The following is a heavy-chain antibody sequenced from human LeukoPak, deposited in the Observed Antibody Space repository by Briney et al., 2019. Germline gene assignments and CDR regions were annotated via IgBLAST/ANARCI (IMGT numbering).Heavy chain of an antibody. J-gene: IGHJ4*02. CDR3: ARDGHYDILTGYFDY. V-gene: IGHV3-7*01. D-gene: IGHD3-9*01. CDR2: IKQDGSEK. CDR1: GFTFSSYW. Sequence: PGGSLRLSCAASGFTFSSYWMSWVRQAPGKGLEWVANIKQDGSEKYYVDSVKGRFTISRDNAKNSLYLQMNSLRAEDTAVYYCARDGHYDILTGYFDYWGQGTLVTVPS.